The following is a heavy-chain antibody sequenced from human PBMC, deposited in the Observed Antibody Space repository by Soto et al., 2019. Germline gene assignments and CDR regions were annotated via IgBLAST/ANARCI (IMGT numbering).Heavy chain of an antibody. Sequence: QEQLVQSGAEVKKSGSSVKVSCKDTGGLFSSYAVSWVRQAPGQGIEWMGGIIPVFDTVYYAQKFQGRVTITADESTHTAYMELSSLRSEDTAMYYCARGVSGYVWFNEFWGQGTLVTVSS. CDR3: ARGVSGYVWFNEF. J-gene: IGHJ4*02. CDR1: GGLFSSYA. CDR2: IIPVFDTV. V-gene: IGHV1-69*01. D-gene: IGHD3-22*01.